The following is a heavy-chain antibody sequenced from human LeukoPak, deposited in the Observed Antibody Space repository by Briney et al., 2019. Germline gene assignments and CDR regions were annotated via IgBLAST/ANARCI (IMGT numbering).Heavy chain of an antibody. J-gene: IGHJ6*03. CDR3: ASQRGGDYYYYYMDV. V-gene: IGHV1-46*01. Sequence: ASVKVSCKASGYTFTSYYMHWVRQAPGQGLEWMGIINPSGGSTSYAQKFQGRVTVTRDTSTSTVYMELSSLRSEDTAVYYCASQRGGDYYYYYMDVWGKGTTVTVSS. CDR1: GYTFTSYY. CDR2: INPSGGST. D-gene: IGHD3-16*01.